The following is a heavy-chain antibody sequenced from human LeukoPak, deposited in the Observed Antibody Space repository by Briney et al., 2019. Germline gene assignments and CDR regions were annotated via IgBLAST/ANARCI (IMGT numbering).Heavy chain of an antibody. Sequence: SETLSLTCAVYGGSFSGYYWSWIRQPLGKGLEWIGEINHSGSTNYNPSLKSRVTMSVDTSKNQFSLKLSSVTAADTAVYYCARGGVIAVAGTGWFDPWGQGTLVTVSS. D-gene: IGHD6-19*01. V-gene: IGHV4-34*01. CDR2: INHSGST. J-gene: IGHJ5*02. CDR3: ARGGVIAVAGTGWFDP. CDR1: GGSFSGYY.